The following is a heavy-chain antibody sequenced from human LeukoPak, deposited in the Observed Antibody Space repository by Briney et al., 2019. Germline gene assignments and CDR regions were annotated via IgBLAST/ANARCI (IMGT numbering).Heavy chain of an antibody. CDR1: GFTFSSYG. V-gene: IGHV3-33*01. CDR3: ARDRGQGLWFDY. J-gene: IGHJ4*02. D-gene: IGHD6-25*01. Sequence: GGSLRLSCAASGFTFSSYGIHWVRQAPGKGLEWVAVIWFDGNIKYYADYVKGRFTISRDNSKNTLYLQMNSLRAEDTAVYYCARDRGQGLWFDYWGQGTLVTVSS. CDR2: IWFDGNIK.